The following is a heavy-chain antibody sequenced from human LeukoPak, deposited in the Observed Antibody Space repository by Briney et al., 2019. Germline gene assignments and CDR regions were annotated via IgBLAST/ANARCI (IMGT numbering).Heavy chain of an antibody. CDR3: ARGWRWLQFAGTLDY. Sequence: PSETLSLTSAVYGVSFSGYYWSWIRQPPGKGREWMGEINHSGSTNYNPSLKSRVTISADTTKNQFSLKLSSVTAADTAVYYIARGWRWLQFAGTLDYWGQGTLVTVSS. V-gene: IGHV4-34*01. CDR2: INHSGST. CDR1: GVSFSGYY. J-gene: IGHJ4*02. D-gene: IGHD5-24*01.